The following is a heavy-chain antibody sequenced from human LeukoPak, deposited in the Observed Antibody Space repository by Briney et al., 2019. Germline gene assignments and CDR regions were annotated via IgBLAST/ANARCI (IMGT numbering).Heavy chain of an antibody. J-gene: IGHJ1*01. D-gene: IGHD4-17*01. CDR3: ASGGGDYSSEYFQH. Sequence: ASVKVSCKASGYTFTGYYMHWVRQAPGQGLEWLGWINPNSGGTNYAQKFQGRVTMTRDTSISTAYMELRSLRSDDTAVYYCASGGGDYSSEYFQHWGQGTLVTVSS. V-gene: IGHV1-2*02. CDR2: INPNSGGT. CDR1: GYTFTGYY.